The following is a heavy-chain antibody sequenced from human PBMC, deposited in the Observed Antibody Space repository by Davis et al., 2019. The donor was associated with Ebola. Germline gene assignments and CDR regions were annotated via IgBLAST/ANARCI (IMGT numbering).Heavy chain of an antibody. CDR3: ARADSSGYYGFDY. CDR1: GYTFTSYG. D-gene: IGHD3-22*01. CDR2: ISAYNGNT. V-gene: IGHV1-18*01. Sequence: ASVKVSCKASGYTFTSYGISWVRQAPGQGLEWMGWISAYNGNTNYAQKFQGRVTMTTDKSTSTAYMELRSLRSEDTAVYYCARADSSGYYGFDYWGQGTLVTVSS. J-gene: IGHJ4*02.